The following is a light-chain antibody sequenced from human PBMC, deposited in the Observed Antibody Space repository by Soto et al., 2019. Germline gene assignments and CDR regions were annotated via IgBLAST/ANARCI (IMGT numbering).Light chain of an antibody. CDR3: QQYGVTPPNS. CDR1: KIVSSTY. J-gene: IGKJ4*01. CDR2: GQS. V-gene: IGKV3-20*01. Sequence: EIVLTQSPGTLSLSPGERATLSCRASKIVSSTYLAWFQQKPGQAPRLLIYGQSTSATGIPSRFRGSGSGTDSTLTISGLEPEDFSLYYCQQYGVTPPNSFGGGTKVEF.